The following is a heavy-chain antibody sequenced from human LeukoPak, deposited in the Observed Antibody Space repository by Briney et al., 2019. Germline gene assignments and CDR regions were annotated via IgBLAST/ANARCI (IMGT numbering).Heavy chain of an antibody. CDR2: ISGSGGST. J-gene: IGHJ4*02. D-gene: IGHD6-19*01. V-gene: IGHV3-23*01. CDR1: GFTFSSYA. CDR3: AKAVAGTWLYFDY. Sequence: GGSLRLPCAASGFTFSSYAMSWVRQAPGKGLEWVSAISGSGGSTFYADSVKGRFTISRDNSKDTLYLQLNSLSAEDTAVYYCAKAVAGTWLYFDYWGQGTLVTVSP.